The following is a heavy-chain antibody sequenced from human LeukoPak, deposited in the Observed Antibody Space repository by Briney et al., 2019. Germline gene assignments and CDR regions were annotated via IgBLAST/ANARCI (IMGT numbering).Heavy chain of an antibody. J-gene: IGHJ1*01. CDR3: ASSYYYDSSGYYYVAEYFQH. Sequence: SVKVSCKASGGTFGSYAISWVRQAPGQGLEWMGGIIPIFGTANYAQKFQGRVTITTDESTSTAYMELSSLRSEDTAVYYCASSYYYDSSGYYYVAEYFQHWGQGTLVTVSS. CDR2: IIPIFGTA. V-gene: IGHV1-69*05. D-gene: IGHD3-22*01. CDR1: GGTFGSYA.